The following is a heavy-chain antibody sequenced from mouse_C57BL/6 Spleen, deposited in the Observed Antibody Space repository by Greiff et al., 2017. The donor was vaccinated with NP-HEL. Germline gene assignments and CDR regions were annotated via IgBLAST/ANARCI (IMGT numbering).Heavy chain of an antibody. V-gene: IGHV1-61*01. J-gene: IGHJ1*03. CDR2: IYPSDSET. CDR3: ARDYYKDFDV. D-gene: IGHD1-1*01. Sequence: VQLQQPGAELVRPGSSVKLSCKASGYTFTSYWMDWVKQRPGQGLEWIGNIYPSDSETHYTQKFKDKATLTVDKSSSTAYMQLSSLTSEDSAVYYCARDYYKDFDVWGTGTTVTVSS. CDR1: GYTFTSYW.